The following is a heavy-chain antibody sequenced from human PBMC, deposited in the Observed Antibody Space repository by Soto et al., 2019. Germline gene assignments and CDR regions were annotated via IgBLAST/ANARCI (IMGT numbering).Heavy chain of an antibody. Sequence: GGSLRLSCAASGFTFRYAWMSWVRQAPGKGLEWVGRIKSKNDGGTADYAVPVKGRFTISRDDSKTALYLQMNSLTMEDTAVYYCQYYFDTSGDPGFSDYWGKGTLVTVSS. CDR3: QYYFDTSGDPGFSDY. CDR2: IKSKNDGGTA. CDR1: GFTFRYAW. J-gene: IGHJ4*02. D-gene: IGHD3-22*01. V-gene: IGHV3-15*01.